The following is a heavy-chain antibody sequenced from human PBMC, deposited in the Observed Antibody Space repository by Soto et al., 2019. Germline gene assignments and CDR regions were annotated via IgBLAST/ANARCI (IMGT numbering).Heavy chain of an antibody. CDR3: ARLERDAFDI. Sequence: SETLSLTCTVSGGSISSYYWSWIRQPPGKGLEWIGYIYYSGSTNYNPSLKSRVTISVDTSKNQFSLKLSSVTAADTAVYYCARLERDAFDIWGQGTMVTVSS. CDR2: IYYSGST. D-gene: IGHD1-26*01. J-gene: IGHJ3*02. CDR1: GGSISSYY. V-gene: IGHV4-59*08.